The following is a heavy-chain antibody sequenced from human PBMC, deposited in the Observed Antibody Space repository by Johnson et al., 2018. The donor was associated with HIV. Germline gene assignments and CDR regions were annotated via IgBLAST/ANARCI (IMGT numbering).Heavy chain of an antibody. D-gene: IGHD6-13*01. J-gene: IGHJ3*02. CDR3: AKDRRGKQQLVTGNDAFDI. V-gene: IGHV3-9*01. Sequence: VQLVESGGGLVQPGGSLRLSCAASGFTFSSYWMSWVRQAPGKGLEWVAGIRWNSGSIGYVDFVKGRFTISRDNVKNSLYLQMNSLRAEDTAVYYCAKDRRGKQQLVTGNDAFDIWGQGTMVTVSS. CDR1: GFTFSSYW. CDR2: IRWNSGSI.